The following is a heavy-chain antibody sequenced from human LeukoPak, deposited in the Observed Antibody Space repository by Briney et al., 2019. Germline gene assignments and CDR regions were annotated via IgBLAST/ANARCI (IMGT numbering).Heavy chain of an antibody. CDR2: MNPNTGNT. CDR3: AELGITMIGGV. CDR1: GYTFTSYD. Sequence: GASVKVSCKASGYTFTSYDINWVRQASGQGLEWMGWMNPNTGNTGYAQKFQGRVTITRNTSISTVYMELSSLRSEDTAVYYCAELGITMIGGVWGKGTTVTISS. V-gene: IGHV1-8*03. J-gene: IGHJ6*04. D-gene: IGHD3-10*02.